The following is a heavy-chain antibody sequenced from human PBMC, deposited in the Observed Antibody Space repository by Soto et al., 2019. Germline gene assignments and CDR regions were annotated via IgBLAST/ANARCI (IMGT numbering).Heavy chain of an antibody. J-gene: IGHJ4*02. CDR2: IYYSGST. V-gene: IGHV4-39*01. CDR1: GGSMSSSSYY. CDR3: VAKVDY. D-gene: IGHD2-15*01. Sequence: QLQLQESGPGLVKPSETLSLTCTVSGGSMSSSSYYWGWFRQPPGKGLEWIGSIYYSGSTYYNPSLQRRDTIPVDTSKNQFALKLSSVTAADTAVYYWVAKVDYWGQGTLVTVSS.